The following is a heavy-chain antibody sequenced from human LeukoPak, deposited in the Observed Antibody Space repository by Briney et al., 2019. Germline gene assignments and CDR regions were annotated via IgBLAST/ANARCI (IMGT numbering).Heavy chain of an antibody. Sequence: PGGSLRLSCAASGFTFSSYGMHWVRQAPGKGLEWVAFIRYDGSNKYYADSVKGRFTISRDNSKNTLYLQMNSLRAEDTAVYYCAKDGLFGVVIVPFDYWGQGTLVTVSS. J-gene: IGHJ4*02. V-gene: IGHV3-30*02. CDR1: GFTFSSYG. D-gene: IGHD3-3*01. CDR2: IRYDGSNK. CDR3: AKDGLFGVVIVPFDY.